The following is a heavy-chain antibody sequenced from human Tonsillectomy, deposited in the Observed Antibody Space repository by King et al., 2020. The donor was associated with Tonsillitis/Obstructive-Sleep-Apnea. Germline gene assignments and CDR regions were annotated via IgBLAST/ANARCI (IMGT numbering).Heavy chain of an antibody. CDR2: ISGSGGST. CDR1: GFTFSSYA. CDR3: AKDGNQADTAMVPSYYYSYLDV. V-gene: IGHV3-23*04. J-gene: IGHJ6*03. Sequence: VQLVESGGGLVQPGGSLRLSCAASGFTFSSYAMSWVRQAPGKGLEWVSAISGSGGSTYYADSVKGRFTISRDNSKNTLYLQMNSLRAEDTAVYYCAKDGNQADTAMVPSYYYSYLDVWGKGTTVTVAS. D-gene: IGHD5-18*01.